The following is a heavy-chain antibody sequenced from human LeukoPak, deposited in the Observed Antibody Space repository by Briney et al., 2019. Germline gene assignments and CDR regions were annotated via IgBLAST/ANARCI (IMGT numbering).Heavy chain of an antibody. D-gene: IGHD2-21*02. CDR2: IYYSGST. V-gene: IGHV4-59*01. Sequence: PSETLSLTCTVSGGSIRSYYWSWIRQPPGKGLEWIGYIYYSGSTNYNPSLKSRVTISVDTSKNQFSLKLSSVTAADTAVYYCARGSYCGGDCSDYFDYWGQGTLVTVSS. J-gene: IGHJ4*02. CDR1: GGSIRSYY. CDR3: ARGSYCGGDCSDYFDY.